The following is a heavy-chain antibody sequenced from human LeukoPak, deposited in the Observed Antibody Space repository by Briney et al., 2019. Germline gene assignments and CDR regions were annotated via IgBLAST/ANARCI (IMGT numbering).Heavy chain of an antibody. CDR2: INPNSGGT. D-gene: IGHD6-13*01. CDR1: GYTFTGYY. J-gene: IGHJ5*02. V-gene: IGHV1-2*02. CDR3: ARDRLAGIAAAGTGGFDP. Sequence: ASVKVSCKASGYTFTGYYMHWVRQAPGQGHEWMGWINPNSGGTNYAQKFQGRVTMTRDTSISTAYMELSRLRSDDTAVYYCARDRLAGIAAAGTGGFDPWGQGTLVTVSS.